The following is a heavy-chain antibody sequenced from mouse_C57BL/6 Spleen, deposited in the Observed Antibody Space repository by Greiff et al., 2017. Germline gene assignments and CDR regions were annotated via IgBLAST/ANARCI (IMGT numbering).Heavy chain of an antibody. Sequence: VQLQQSGPELVKPGASVKMSCKASGYTFTDYNMHWVKQSHGKSLEWIGYINPNNGGTSYNQKFKGKATLTVNKSSSTAYMELRSLKSEESAVYYCARLYDGLDDWGQGTTLTVSS. J-gene: IGHJ2*01. CDR3: ARLYDGLDD. D-gene: IGHD2-3*01. CDR2: INPNNGGT. CDR1: GYTFTDYN. V-gene: IGHV1-22*01.